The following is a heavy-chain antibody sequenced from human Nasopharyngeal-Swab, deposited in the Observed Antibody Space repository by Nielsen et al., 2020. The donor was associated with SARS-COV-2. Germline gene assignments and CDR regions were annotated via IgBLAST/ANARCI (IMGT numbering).Heavy chain of an antibody. J-gene: IGHJ4*02. Sequence: GESLKISCATSGFTFSPYTMTWVRQAPGKGLQWISYITSGNSVHYADSVKGRFTISRDNAKNSLYLQMDSLRADDTAVYYCARDEGTKIMKQDFWGQGTPVTVSS. CDR1: GFTFSPYT. CDR3: ARDEGTKIMKQDF. V-gene: IGHV3-48*04. D-gene: IGHD1-7*01. CDR2: ITSGNSV.